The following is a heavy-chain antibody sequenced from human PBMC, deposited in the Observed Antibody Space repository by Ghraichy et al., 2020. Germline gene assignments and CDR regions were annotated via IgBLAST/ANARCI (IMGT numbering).Heavy chain of an antibody. V-gene: IGHV3-15*01. CDR3: TTELITIFGEALLGFDY. J-gene: IGHJ4*02. CDR2: IKSKTDGGTT. D-gene: IGHD3-3*01. Sequence: GGSLRLSCAASGFTFSNAWMSWVRQAPGKGLEWVGRIKSKTDGGTTDYAAPVKGRFTISRDDSKNTLYLQMNSLKTEDTAVYYCTTELITIFGEALLGFDYWGQGTLVTVSS. CDR1: GFTFSNAW.